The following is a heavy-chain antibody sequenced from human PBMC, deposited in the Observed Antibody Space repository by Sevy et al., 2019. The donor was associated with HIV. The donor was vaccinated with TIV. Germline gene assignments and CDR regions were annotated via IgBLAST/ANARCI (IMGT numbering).Heavy chain of an antibody. V-gene: IGHV3-30*18. CDR1: GFTFSSYG. D-gene: IGHD3-22*01. Sequence: GGSLRLSCAASGFTFSSYGMHWVRQAPGKGLEWVAVISYDGSNKYYADSVKGRFTISRDNSKNTLYLQMNSLRAEDMAVYYCAKDKDYYDSSGYYSRIYYYGMDVWGQGTTVTVSS. CDR3: AKDKDYYDSSGYYSRIYYYGMDV. J-gene: IGHJ6*02. CDR2: ISYDGSNK.